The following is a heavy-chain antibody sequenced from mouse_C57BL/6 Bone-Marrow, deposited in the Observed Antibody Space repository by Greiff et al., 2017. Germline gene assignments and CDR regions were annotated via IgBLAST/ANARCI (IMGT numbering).Heavy chain of an antibody. CDR3: AREITV. D-gene: IGHD1-1*01. Sequence: QVQLQQPGAELVRPGTSVTLSCKASGYTFTSYWMHWVKQRPGQGLEWIGVIDPSDSYTNYNQKFKGKATLTVDTSSSTAYMQLSSLTSEDSAVYYCAREITVWGQGTLVTVSA. CDR1: GYTFTSYW. V-gene: IGHV1-59*01. CDR2: IDPSDSYT. J-gene: IGHJ3*01.